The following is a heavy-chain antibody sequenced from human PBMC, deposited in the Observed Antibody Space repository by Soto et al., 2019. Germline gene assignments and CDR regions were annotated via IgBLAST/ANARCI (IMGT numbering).Heavy chain of an antibody. Sequence: QITLKESGPTVVKPTETLSLTCSFTGFSLSATGVAVGWIRQPPGKALEWLGIIYWNGEKIYSTSLGNRLTITMDTSKNQVVLTVPNVDPVDTASYYCAHSRYDFDFWSGYLFDFCDRGTLVTVSS. D-gene: IGHD3-3*01. CDR2: IYWNGEK. V-gene: IGHV2-5*01. CDR1: GFSLSATGVA. CDR3: AHSRYDFDFWSGYLFDF. J-gene: IGHJ4*01.